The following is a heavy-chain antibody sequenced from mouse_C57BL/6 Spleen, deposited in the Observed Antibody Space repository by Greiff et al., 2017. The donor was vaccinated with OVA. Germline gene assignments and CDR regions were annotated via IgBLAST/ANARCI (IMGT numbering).Heavy chain of an antibody. CDR2: INPNYGTT. Sequence: VQLQQSGPELVKPGASVKISCKASGYSFTDYNMNWVKQSNGKSLEWIGVINPNYGTTSYNQKFKGKATLTVDQSSSTAYMQLNSLTSEDSAVYFCARNYYYGSDDYAMDYWGQGTSVTVSS. D-gene: IGHD1-1*01. J-gene: IGHJ4*01. V-gene: IGHV1-39*01. CDR1: GYSFTDYN. CDR3: ARNYYYGSDDYAMDY.